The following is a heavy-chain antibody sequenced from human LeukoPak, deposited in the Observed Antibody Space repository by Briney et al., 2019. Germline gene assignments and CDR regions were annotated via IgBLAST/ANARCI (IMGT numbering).Heavy chain of an antibody. Sequence: SETLSLTCTVFGVSVTASGYYGAWIRQPPGRGLEWIGSISYSGITYYKPSLRGRVTISGDTAKNQFSLKLSSVTAADMAVYYCARHNDYASLMDVWGQGTTVTVSS. CDR3: ARHNDYASLMDV. J-gene: IGHJ6*02. CDR2: ISYSGIT. V-gene: IGHV4-39*01. CDR1: GVSVTASGYY. D-gene: IGHD2-2*01.